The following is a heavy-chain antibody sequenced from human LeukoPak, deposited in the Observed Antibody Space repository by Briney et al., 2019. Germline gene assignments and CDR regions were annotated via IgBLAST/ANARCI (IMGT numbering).Heavy chain of an antibody. J-gene: IGHJ4*02. Sequence: GGSLRLSCAASGFTFDDYAMHWVRQAPGKGLEWVSLISGDGGSTYYADSVKGRFTISRDNSKNSLYLQMNSLRTEDTALYYCAKDSSRGYCSGYDDYWGQGTLVTVSS. CDR2: ISGDGGST. D-gene: IGHD2-15*01. CDR1: GFTFDDYA. CDR3: AKDSSRGYCSGYDDY. V-gene: IGHV3-43*02.